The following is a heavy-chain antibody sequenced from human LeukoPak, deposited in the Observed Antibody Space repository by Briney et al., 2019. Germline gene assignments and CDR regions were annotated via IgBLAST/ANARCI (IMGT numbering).Heavy chain of an antibody. Sequence: EGSLRLSCAASGFTFSSYAMHWVRQAPGKGLEWVAVISYDGSNKYYADSVEGRFTISRDNSKNTLYLQMNSLRAEDTALYYCAKSRTYDSSAYYPFDSWGQGTLVTGSS. V-gene: IGHV3-30*04. J-gene: IGHJ4*02. CDR2: ISYDGSNK. D-gene: IGHD3-22*01. CDR3: AKSRTYDSSAYYPFDS. CDR1: GFTFSSYA.